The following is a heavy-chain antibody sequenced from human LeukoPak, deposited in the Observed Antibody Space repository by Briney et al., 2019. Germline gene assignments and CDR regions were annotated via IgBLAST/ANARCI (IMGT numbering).Heavy chain of an antibody. D-gene: IGHD1-26*01. CDR1: GFTFSNFA. Sequence: SGGSLRLSCAASGFTFSNFAMSWVRQAPGKGLEWVLSISGSGGATYYADSVKGRFTISRDNSKNTVFLQMNSLRADDTGVYYWAKENYTGSCHQGRGGLDYWGQGTLVTVSS. CDR2: ISGSGGAT. J-gene: IGHJ4*02. CDR3: AKENYTGSCHQGRGGLDY. V-gene: IGHV3-23*01.